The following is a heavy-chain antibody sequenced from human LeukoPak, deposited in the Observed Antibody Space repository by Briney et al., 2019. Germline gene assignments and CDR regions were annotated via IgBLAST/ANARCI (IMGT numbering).Heavy chain of an antibody. V-gene: IGHV4-61*01. J-gene: IGHJ5*02. Sequence: SETLSLTCTVSGGSVSSGSYYWSWIRQPPGKGLEWIGYIYYSASTNYNPSLKSRVTISVDTSKNQFSLGLNSVTAADTAVYYCARSRAFNSGAFDPWGQGSLVTVSS. CDR1: GGSVSSGSYY. CDR3: ARSRAFNSGAFDP. D-gene: IGHD1-26*01. CDR2: IYYSAST.